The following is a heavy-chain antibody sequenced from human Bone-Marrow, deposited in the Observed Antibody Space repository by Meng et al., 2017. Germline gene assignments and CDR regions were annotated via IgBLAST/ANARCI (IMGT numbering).Heavy chain of an antibody. V-gene: IGHV1-69*02. D-gene: IGHD5-18*01. Sequence: SVKVSCKASGGTFSSYTISWVRQAPGQGLEWMGRIIPILGIANYAQKFQGRVTITADKSTSTAYMELISLRSEDTAVYYCARSIQLWSQYYYYGMDVWGQGTTVTVSS. CDR2: IIPILGIA. CDR3: ARSIQLWSQYYYYGMDV. CDR1: GGTFSSYT. J-gene: IGHJ6*02.